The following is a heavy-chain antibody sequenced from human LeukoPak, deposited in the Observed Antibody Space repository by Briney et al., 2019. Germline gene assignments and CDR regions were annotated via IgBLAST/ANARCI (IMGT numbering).Heavy chain of an antibody. D-gene: IGHD1-26*01. Sequence: GGTLRLSCAASGFTFSNYGMSWVRQAPGKGLEWVSAISGSGGRTYHADSVKGRFTISRDNSKNTLYLQMNSLRAEDTAVYYCAKDDGGSYYIYYYYMDVWGKGTTVTISS. J-gene: IGHJ6*03. CDR1: GFTFSNYG. V-gene: IGHV3-23*01. CDR3: AKDDGGSYYIYYYYMDV. CDR2: ISGSGGRT.